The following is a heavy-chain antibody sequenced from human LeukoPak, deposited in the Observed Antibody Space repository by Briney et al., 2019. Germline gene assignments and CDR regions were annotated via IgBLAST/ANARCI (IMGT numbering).Heavy chain of an antibody. D-gene: IGHD3-9*01. Sequence: AGGSLRLSCAASGFTFSLHYMGWVRQTPGKGLEWVANIKEDGSDTLYVGSVKGRFTIFRDNAKNSVYLQMNILRAEDTAVYYCARHRYFYFDLWGQGTLVNVSS. J-gene: IGHJ4*02. CDR3: ARHRYFYFDL. V-gene: IGHV3-7*01. CDR1: GFTFSLHY. CDR2: IKEDGSDT.